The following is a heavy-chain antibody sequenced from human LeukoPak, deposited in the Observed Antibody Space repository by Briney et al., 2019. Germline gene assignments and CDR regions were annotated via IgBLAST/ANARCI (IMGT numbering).Heavy chain of an antibody. CDR2: IYYSGST. Sequence: SETLSLTCTVSGGSISSYYWSWIRQPPGKGLEWIGYIYYSGSTNYNPSLKGRVTISVDTSKNQFSLKLSSVTAADTAVYYCAGDRGGSYYFKGAFDIWGQGTMVTVSS. J-gene: IGHJ3*02. V-gene: IGHV4-59*01. CDR1: GGSISSYY. CDR3: AGDRGGSYYFKGAFDI. D-gene: IGHD1-26*01.